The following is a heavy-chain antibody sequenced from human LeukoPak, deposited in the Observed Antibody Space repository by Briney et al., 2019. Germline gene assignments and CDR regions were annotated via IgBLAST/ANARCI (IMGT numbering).Heavy chain of an antibody. CDR2: IIPILGIA. J-gene: IGHJ4*02. Sequence: SVKVSCKASGGTFSSYAISWVRQAPGQGLEWMGRIIPILGIANYAQKFQGRVTITADKSTSTAYMELSSLRSEDTAVYYCARESLGYDILTGPFDFDYWGQGTLVTVS. CDR1: GGTFSSYA. D-gene: IGHD3-9*01. V-gene: IGHV1-69*04. CDR3: ARESLGYDILTGPFDFDY.